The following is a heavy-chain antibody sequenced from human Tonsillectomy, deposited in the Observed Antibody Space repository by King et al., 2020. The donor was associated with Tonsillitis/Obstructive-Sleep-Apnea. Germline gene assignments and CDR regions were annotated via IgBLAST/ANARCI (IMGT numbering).Heavy chain of an antibody. J-gene: IGHJ3*02. CDR3: ARFEVAEDAFDI. CDR1: GGSISSDH. CDR2: SYYSGNT. Sequence: VQLQESGPGLVKPSETLSLTCTVSGGSISSDHWSWIRQPPGKGLEWIGYSYYSGNTNYNPSLKSRVTISVDTSKNQFSLKLSSVTAADTAVYYCARFEVAEDAFDIWGPGTRVTVSS. D-gene: IGHD2-21*01. V-gene: IGHV4-59*01.